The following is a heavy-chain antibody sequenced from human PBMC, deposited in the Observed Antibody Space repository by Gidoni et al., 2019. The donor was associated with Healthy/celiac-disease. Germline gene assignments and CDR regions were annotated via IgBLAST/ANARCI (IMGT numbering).Heavy chain of an antibody. CDR1: GGTFSRYA. J-gene: IGHJ6*02. V-gene: IGHV1-69*01. Sequence: QAQLVQSGAEVKKAGSSVKVSCQVSGGTFSRYAIRWVRPAPGQGLEWMGGTIPIFGTATYAQKFQGRVTITADESTSTAYMELSSLRSEDTAVYYCARDRGDGDYYYGMDVWGQGTTVTVSS. D-gene: IGHD3-10*01. CDR2: TIPIFGTA. CDR3: ARDRGDGDYYYGMDV.